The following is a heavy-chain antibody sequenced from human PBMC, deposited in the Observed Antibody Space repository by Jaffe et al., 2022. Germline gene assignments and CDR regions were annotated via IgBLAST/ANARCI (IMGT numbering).Heavy chain of an antibody. CDR2: INHSGST. J-gene: IGHJ3*02. CDR1: GGSFSGYY. CDR3: ARRSSGYYSHAFDI. D-gene: IGHD3-22*01. Sequence: QVQLQQWGAGLLKPSETLSLTCAVYGGSFSGYYWSWIRQPPGKGLEWIGEINHSGSTNYNPSLKSRVTISVDTSKNQFSLKLSSVTAADTAVYYCARRSSGYYSHAFDIWGQGTMVTVSS. V-gene: IGHV4-34*01.